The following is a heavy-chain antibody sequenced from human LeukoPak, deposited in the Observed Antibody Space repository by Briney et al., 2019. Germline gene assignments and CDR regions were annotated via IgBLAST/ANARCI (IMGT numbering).Heavy chain of an antibody. J-gene: IGHJ5*01. CDR2: IWYDGSYK. Sequence: GSLRLSCAASGFNFNNFGMHWVRQAPGKGLEWVAVIWYDGSYKFYADSVKGRFTISRDNSKNSLYLEMDSLRADDTAIYYCARDHVGYEISAFDSWGQGTLVTVSP. CDR1: GFNFNNFG. D-gene: IGHD5-12*01. CDR3: ARDHVGYEISAFDS. V-gene: IGHV3-33*01.